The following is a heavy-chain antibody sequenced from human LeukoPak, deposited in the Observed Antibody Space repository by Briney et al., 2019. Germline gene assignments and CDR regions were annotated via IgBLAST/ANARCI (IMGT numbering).Heavy chain of an antibody. CDR2: INDRGRT. J-gene: IGHJ4*02. CDR3: ARDPTTVVTLPYYFDF. Sequence: SETLSLTCAVHGGSFSGYHWNWIRQSPEKGLEWIGEINDRGRTNYNPSLKSRVTLSVDTSSKQFSLRLSAVTAADTAIYYCARDPTTVVTLPYYFDFWGQGTLVTVSS. CDR1: GGSFSGYH. V-gene: IGHV4-34*01. D-gene: IGHD4-23*01.